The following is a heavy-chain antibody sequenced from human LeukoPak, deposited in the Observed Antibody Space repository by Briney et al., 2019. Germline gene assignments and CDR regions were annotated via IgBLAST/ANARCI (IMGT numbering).Heavy chain of an antibody. CDR2: ISSSSSTI. J-gene: IGHJ5*02. V-gene: IGHV3-48*01. D-gene: IGHD3-10*02. CDR1: GFTFSSYS. Sequence: GGSLRLSCAASGFTFSSYSMNWVRQAPGKGLEWVSYISSSSSTIYYADSVKGRFTISRDNSKNTLYLQMNSLRAEDTAVYYCARGLGSGSYYKDPNWFDPWGQGTLVTVSS. CDR3: ARGLGSGSYYKDPNWFDP.